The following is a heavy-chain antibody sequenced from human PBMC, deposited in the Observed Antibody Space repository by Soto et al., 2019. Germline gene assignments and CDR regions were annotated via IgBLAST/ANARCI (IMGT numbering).Heavy chain of an antibody. D-gene: IGHD6-19*01. V-gene: IGHV4-4*02. CDR3: ARSVSESIAVAVAFDI. Sequence: QVQLQESGPGLVKPSGTLSLTCAVSGGSISSSNWWSWVRQPPGKGLEWIGEIYHSGSTNYNPSLKRRATLPVDKTKYQFPLKLSSVTAADTAVYYCARSVSESIAVAVAFDIWGQGTMVTVSS. CDR1: GGSISSSNW. CDR2: IYHSGST. J-gene: IGHJ3*02.